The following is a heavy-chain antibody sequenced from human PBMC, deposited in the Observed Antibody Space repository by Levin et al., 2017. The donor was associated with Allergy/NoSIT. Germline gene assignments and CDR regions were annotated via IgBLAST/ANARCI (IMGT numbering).Heavy chain of an antibody. D-gene: IGHD1-26*01. CDR2: ISYDGSNK. CDR3: ARGEWNSGSHGWAPYYFDY. V-gene: IGHV3-30-3*01. CDR1: GFTFSSYA. Sequence: GESLKISCAASGFTFSSYAMHWVRQAPGKGLEWVAVISYDGSNKYYADSVKGRFTISRDNSKNTLYLQMNSLRAEDTAVYYCARGEWNSGSHGWAPYYFDYWGQGTLVTVSS. J-gene: IGHJ4*02.